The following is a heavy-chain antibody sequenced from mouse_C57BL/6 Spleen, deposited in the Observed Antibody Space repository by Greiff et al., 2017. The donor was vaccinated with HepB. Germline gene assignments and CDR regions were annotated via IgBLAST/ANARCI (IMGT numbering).Heavy chain of an antibody. J-gene: IGHJ3*01. CDR1: GYSITSGYY. CDR3: ARNYGNILFAY. CDR2: ISYDGSN. Sequence: DVQLQESGPGLVKPSQSLSLTCSVTGYSITSGYYWNWIRQFPGNKLEWMGYISYDGSNNYNPSLKNRISITRDTSKNQFFLKLNSVTTEDTATYYCARNYGNILFAYWGQGTLVTVSA. V-gene: IGHV3-6*01. D-gene: IGHD2-1*01.